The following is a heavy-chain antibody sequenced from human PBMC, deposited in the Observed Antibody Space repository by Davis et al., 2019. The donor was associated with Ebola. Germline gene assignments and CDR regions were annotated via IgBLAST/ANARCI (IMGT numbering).Heavy chain of an antibody. Sequence: GESLKIPCAASGFTFSSYAMHWVRQAPGKGLEWVAVISYDGSNKYYADSVKGRFTISRDNSKNTLYLQMNSLRAEDTAVYYCARDRGYSYGTGNYYYGMDVWGQGTTVTVSS. D-gene: IGHD5-18*01. V-gene: IGHV3-30-3*01. J-gene: IGHJ6*02. CDR3: ARDRGYSYGTGNYYYGMDV. CDR1: GFTFSSYA. CDR2: ISYDGSNK.